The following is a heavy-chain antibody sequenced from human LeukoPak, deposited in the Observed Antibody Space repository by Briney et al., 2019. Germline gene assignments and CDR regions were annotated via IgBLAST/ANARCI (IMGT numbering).Heavy chain of an antibody. J-gene: IGHJ4*02. V-gene: IGHV3-66*01. CDR2: IYSGGST. CDR3: ARDRSRDGYNYYFDY. D-gene: IGHD5-24*01. Sequence: GGSLRLSCAASGFTVSSNYMSWVRQAPGKGLEWVSVIYSGGSTYYADSVKGRFTISRDNSKNTLYLQMNSLRAEDTAVYYCARDRSRDGYNYYFDYWGQGTLVTVSS. CDR1: GFTVSSNY.